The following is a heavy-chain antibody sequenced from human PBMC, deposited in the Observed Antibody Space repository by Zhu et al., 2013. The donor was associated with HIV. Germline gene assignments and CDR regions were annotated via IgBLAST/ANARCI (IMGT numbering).Heavy chain of an antibody. Sequence: VKMPGASVKVSCKASGYTFIDEHIHWVRQAPGHAPEWVGWVDPDSGGGKSAEKFQGRVTMTRDTSISTAYMELSRLRSDDTAVYYCARDRTTGTTQYYYYYYMDVWGKGTTVTVSS. CDR2: VDPDSGGG. D-gene: IGHD1-1*01. CDR3: ARDRTTGTTQYYYYYYMDV. CDR1: GYTFIDEH. J-gene: IGHJ6*03. V-gene: IGHV1-2*02.